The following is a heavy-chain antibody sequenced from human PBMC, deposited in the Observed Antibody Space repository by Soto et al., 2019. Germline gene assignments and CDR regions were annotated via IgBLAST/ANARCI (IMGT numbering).Heavy chain of an antibody. CDR3: ARDSSSGEGFEF. Sequence: QVQLVESGGGVVQPGRSLRLSCAASGFTFSSYGMHWVRQAPGKGLEWMAVIWYDGNSKDYGDSVRGRFTVSRDNSKNTLYLQMDSLRAEDTAVYYCARDSSSGEGFEFWGQGTLVTVSS. D-gene: IGHD7-27*01. J-gene: IGHJ4*02. CDR1: GFTFSSYG. CDR2: IWYDGNSK. V-gene: IGHV3-33*01.